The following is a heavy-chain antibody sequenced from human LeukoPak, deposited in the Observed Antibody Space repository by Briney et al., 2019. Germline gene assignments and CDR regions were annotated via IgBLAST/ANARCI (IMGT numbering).Heavy chain of an antibody. J-gene: IGHJ6*03. CDR2: ISGRGDET. CDR1: GFTFSDYA. D-gene: IGHD2-15*01. Sequence: GGSLRLSCAASGFTFSDYAMSWVRQAPGGGLEWVSAISGRGDETFHADSVKRRFTTSRDNSKNTLSLQMSSLRVEDSAVYFWAKDTSAWWYHRAYMNVWGTGTTVTVSS. V-gene: IGHV3-23*01. CDR3: AKDTSAWWYHRAYMNV.